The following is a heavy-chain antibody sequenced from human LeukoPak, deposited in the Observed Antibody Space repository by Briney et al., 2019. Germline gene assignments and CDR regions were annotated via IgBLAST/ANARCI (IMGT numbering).Heavy chain of an antibody. J-gene: IGHJ6*02. Sequence: SETPSLTCTVSGGSISSYYWSWIRQPPGKGLEWIGYIYDSGSTNYNPSLKSRVTISVDTSKNQFSLKLSSVTAADTAVYYCARLNLYYGMDVWGQGTRVPVSS. V-gene: IGHV4-59*08. CDR3: ARLNLYYGMDV. CDR2: IYDSGST. CDR1: GGSISSYY.